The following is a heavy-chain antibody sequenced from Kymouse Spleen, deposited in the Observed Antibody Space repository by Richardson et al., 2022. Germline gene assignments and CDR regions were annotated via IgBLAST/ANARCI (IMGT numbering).Heavy chain of an antibody. J-gene: IGHJ5*02. D-gene: IGHD5-18,IGHD5-12*01,IGHD5-18*01. V-gene: IGHV3-9*01. CDR2: ISWNSGSI. CDR3: AKEWNNWFDP. CDR1: GFTFDDYA. Sequence: EVQLVESGGGLVQPGRSLRLSCAASGFTFDDYAMHWVRQAPGKGLEWVSGISWNSGSIGYADSVKGRFTISRDNAKNSLYLQMNSLRAEDTALYYCAKEWNNWFDPWGQGTLVTVSS.